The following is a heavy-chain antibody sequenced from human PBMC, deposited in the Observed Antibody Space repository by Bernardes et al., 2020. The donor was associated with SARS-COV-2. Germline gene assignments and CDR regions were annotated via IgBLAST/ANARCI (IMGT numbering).Heavy chain of an antibody. V-gene: IGHV3-30*18. CDR3: AKDQGGGVWTYYFDY. Sequence: GGSLRLSCAASRFTFSTYGMHWVRQAPGKGLEWVAGISFEGNNQYYADSVKGRFTISRDNSKNTLYLQMNSLRAEDTAIYYCAKDQGGGVWTYYFDYWGQGTLVTVSS. D-gene: IGHD3-16*01. CDR2: ISFEGNNQ. J-gene: IGHJ4*02. CDR1: RFTFSTYG.